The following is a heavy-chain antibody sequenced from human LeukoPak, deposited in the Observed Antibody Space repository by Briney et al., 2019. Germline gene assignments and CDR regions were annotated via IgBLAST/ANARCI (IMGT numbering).Heavy chain of an antibody. Sequence: SETLSLTCTVSGGSISSSSYYWGWIRQPPGKGLEWIGEINHSGSTNYNPSLKSRVTISVDTSKNQFSLKLSSVTAADTAVYYCARGRGIYDYVWGSYRYTAYFDYWGQGTLVTVSS. D-gene: IGHD3-16*02. CDR1: GGSISSSSYY. CDR3: ARGRGIYDYVWGSYRYTAYFDY. CDR2: INHSGST. V-gene: IGHV4-39*07. J-gene: IGHJ4*02.